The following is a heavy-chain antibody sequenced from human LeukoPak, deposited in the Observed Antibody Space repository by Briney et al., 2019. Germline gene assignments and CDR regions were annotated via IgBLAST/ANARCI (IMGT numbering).Heavy chain of an antibody. J-gene: IGHJ4*02. CDR1: GGSISSYY. D-gene: IGHD3-16*01. CDR3: ARGKGADVIDY. Sequence: PSETLSLTCTVSGGSISSYYWSWIRQPPGKGLEWIGYIYYSGSTNYNPSLKSRVTISVDTSKNQFSLKLSSVTAADTAVYYCARGKGADVIDYWGQGTLVTVSS. CDR2: IYYSGST. V-gene: IGHV4-59*01.